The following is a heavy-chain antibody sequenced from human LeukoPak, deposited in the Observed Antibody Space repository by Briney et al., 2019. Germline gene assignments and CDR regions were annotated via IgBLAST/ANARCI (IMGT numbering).Heavy chain of an antibody. V-gene: IGHV5-51*01. D-gene: IGHD2-2*01. J-gene: IGHJ6*03. CDR3: ARHRKSIAVVSATMGRSYYYYMYV. CDR2: IYTADSDT. CDR1: GYGFTTYW. Sequence: SSTVSGYGFTTYWTGWVCQMPGKGLEWVGVIYTADSDTTYNRSFQGQVTISTDKSITTAYLHWSSLKATATAIYYCARHRKSIAVVSATMGRSYYYYMYVWGKGTTVTVSS.